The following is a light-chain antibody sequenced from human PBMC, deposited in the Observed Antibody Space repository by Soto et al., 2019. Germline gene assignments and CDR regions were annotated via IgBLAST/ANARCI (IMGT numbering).Light chain of an antibody. CDR1: SNDIGAYKY. CDR3: SSYTTGSTLYV. J-gene: IGLJ1*01. CDR2: EVS. V-gene: IGLV2-14*01. Sequence: QSVLTQPASVSGSPGQSITISCTGSSNDIGAYKYVSWYQQYPGKAPKLIIFEVSNRPSGVSNRFSGSKSGNTASLTIAGLQAKDEADYHCSSYTTGSTLYVFGGGTKVTVL.